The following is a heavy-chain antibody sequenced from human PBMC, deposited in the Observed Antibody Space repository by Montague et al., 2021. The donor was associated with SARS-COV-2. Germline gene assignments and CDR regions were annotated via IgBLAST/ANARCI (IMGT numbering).Heavy chain of an antibody. CDR3: ARGAGYYHGSGSYYKARDVFDI. CDR1: GGSISSYY. J-gene: IGHJ3*02. Sequence: SETLSLTCTVSGGSISSYYWSWIRQPPGKGLEWIGYIYYSGSTNXNPSLKSRVTISVDTSKNQFSLKLSSVTAADTAVYHCARGAGYYHGSGSYYKARDVFDIWGQGTMVTVSS. CDR2: IYYSGST. D-gene: IGHD3-10*01. V-gene: IGHV4-59*01.